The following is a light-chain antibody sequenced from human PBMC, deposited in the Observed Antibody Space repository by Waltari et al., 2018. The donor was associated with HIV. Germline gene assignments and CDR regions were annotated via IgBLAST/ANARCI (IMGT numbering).Light chain of an antibody. CDR2: LGS. Sequence: DIAMTQSPLSLPVTPGEPASISCRSSQSLLHSNGYNYLDWYLQKPGQSPQLLIYLGSNRASGVSDRFSGSGSGIDFTLKISRVESDDVGHYYCMQALQTPLTFGGGTKVEIK. CDR3: MQALQTPLT. J-gene: IGKJ4*01. CDR1: QSLLHSNGYNY. V-gene: IGKV2-28*01.